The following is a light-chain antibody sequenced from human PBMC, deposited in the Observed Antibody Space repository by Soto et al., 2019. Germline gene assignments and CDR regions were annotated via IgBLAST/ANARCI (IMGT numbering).Light chain of an antibody. V-gene: IGLV1-40*01. CDR1: SSNIGAGYD. Sequence: QSVLTQPPSVSGAPGQRVTISCTGSSSNIGAGYDVHWYQQLPGAAPKLLIYVNSNRPSGVPDRFSGSKSGTSASLAITGLQAKEEADYYCQSYDSSLSVVFGGGTKLTVL. CDR3: QSYDSSLSVV. J-gene: IGLJ2*01. CDR2: VNS.